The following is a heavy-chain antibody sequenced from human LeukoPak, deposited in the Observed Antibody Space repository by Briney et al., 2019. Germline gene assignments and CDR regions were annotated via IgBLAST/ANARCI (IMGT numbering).Heavy chain of an antibody. D-gene: IGHD3-16*01. CDR3: ARTGGEGIDY. J-gene: IGHJ4*02. Sequence: SETLSLTCTVSGGSISSGSYYWRWIRQPAGKGLEWIGRIYTSGSTNYNPSLKSRVTISVDTSKNQFSLKLSSVTAADTAVYYCARTGGEGIDYWGQGTLVTVSS. CDR2: IYTSGST. V-gene: IGHV4-61*02. CDR1: GGSISSGSYY.